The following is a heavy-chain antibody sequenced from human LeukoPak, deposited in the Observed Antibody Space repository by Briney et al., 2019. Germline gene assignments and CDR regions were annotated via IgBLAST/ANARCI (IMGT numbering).Heavy chain of an antibody. J-gene: IGHJ4*02. CDR2: INPSGGST. Sequence: ASVKVSCKASGYAFTSYYMHWVRQAPGQGLEWMGIINPSGGSTSYAQKFQGRVTMTRDTSTSTVYMELSSLRSEDTAVYYCASSPWGDYYYDSSGYYPFDYWGQGTLVTVSS. CDR3: ASSPWGDYYYDSSGYYPFDY. CDR1: GYAFTSYY. V-gene: IGHV1-46*01. D-gene: IGHD3-22*01.